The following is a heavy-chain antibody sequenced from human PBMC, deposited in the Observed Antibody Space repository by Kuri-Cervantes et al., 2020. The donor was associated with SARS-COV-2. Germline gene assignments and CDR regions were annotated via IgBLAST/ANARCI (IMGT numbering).Heavy chain of an antibody. CDR1: GFTFSSYA. V-gene: IGHV3-23*01. CDR3: AKAVTTTRYDHDMDV. CDR2: VSSSGGTT. J-gene: IGHJ6*02. D-gene: IGHD4-11*01. Sequence: GESLKISCAASGFTFSSYAMSWVRQAPGKGLEWVSVVSSSGGTTSYADSVKGRFTISRDNSKNTLYLQMHRLRGEDTAIYYCAKAVTTTRYDHDMDVWGQGTTVTVSS.